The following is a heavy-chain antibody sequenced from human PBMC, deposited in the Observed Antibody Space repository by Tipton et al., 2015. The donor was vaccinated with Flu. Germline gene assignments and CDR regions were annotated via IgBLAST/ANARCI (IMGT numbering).Heavy chain of an antibody. CDR3: ARLGLPDY. CDR1: GFTFSTYW. Sequence: VQLVQSGGGLVQPGRSLRLSCAASGFTFSTYWMSWVRQAPGKGLEWVANIKQDGSTKYYVDSVKGRFTISRDNAKNSLYLQMDSLRAEDMAVYYCARLGLPDYWGQGTLVTVSS. J-gene: IGHJ4*02. CDR2: IKQDGSTK. D-gene: IGHD3-16*01. V-gene: IGHV3-7*01.